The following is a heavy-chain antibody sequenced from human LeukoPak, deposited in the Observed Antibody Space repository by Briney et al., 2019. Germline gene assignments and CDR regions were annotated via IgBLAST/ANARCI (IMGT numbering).Heavy chain of an antibody. D-gene: IGHD3-22*01. J-gene: IGHJ4*02. Sequence: GGSLRLSCAASGFTFSSYSMNWVRQAPGKGLEWVSYISSSSSTIYYADSVKGRFTISRDNAKNTLYLQMNSLRAEDTAVYYCAKDRPAFYYDSSGVAGYWGQGTLVTVSS. V-gene: IGHV3-48*04. CDR3: AKDRPAFYYDSSGVAGY. CDR2: ISSSSSTI. CDR1: GFTFSSYS.